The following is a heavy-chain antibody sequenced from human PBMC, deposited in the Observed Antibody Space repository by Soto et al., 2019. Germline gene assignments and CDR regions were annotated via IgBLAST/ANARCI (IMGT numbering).Heavy chain of an antibody. J-gene: IGHJ4*02. CDR2: IWNDGSNK. CDR3: ARGSPEQDY. D-gene: IGHD6-13*01. CDR1: GFTFSSFG. V-gene: IGHV3-33*01. Sequence: QVQLVESGGGVLQPGRSLRLSCAASGFTFSSFGRHWVRQAPGKGLEWVALIWNDGSNKYYGDSVKGRFTISRDNSKNTLYLQMNSLRAEDTAVYYCARGSPEQDYWGQGTLVTVCS.